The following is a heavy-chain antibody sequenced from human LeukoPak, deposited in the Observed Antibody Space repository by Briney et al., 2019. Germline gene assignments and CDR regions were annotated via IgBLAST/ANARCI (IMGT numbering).Heavy chain of an antibody. J-gene: IGHJ3*02. CDR2: IYYSGST. D-gene: IGHD4-17*01. Sequence: SETLSLTCTVSGGSTSSYYWSWIRQPPGKGLEWIGYIYYSGSTNYNPSLKSRVTISVDTSKNQFSLKLSSVTAADTAVYYCARPSYGAKGAFDIWGQGTMVTVSS. CDR3: ARPSYGAKGAFDI. CDR1: GGSTSSYY. V-gene: IGHV4-59*08.